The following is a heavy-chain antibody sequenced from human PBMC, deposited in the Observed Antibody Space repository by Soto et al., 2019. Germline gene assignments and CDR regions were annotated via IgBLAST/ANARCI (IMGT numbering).Heavy chain of an antibody. CDR2: IYHSGST. D-gene: IGHD5-12*01. V-gene: IGHV4-30-2*01. J-gene: IGHJ4*02. CDR3: SAGGGLPRYY. CDR1: GGSISSGGYS. Sequence: QLQLQESGSGLVKPSQTLSLTCAVSGGSISSGGYSWSWIRQPPGKDLEWIGYIYHSGSTYYNPSLKSRVTISADTSKHQFSLKLSSVTAADTAVYYSSAGGGLPRYYWGQGTLVTVSS.